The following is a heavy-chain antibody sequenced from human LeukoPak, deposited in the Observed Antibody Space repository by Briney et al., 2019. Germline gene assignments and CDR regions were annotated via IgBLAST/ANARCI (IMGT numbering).Heavy chain of an antibody. Sequence: GGSLRLSCAASGFTFSSYWMSWVRQAPGKRLECVANIKQDGSEKYYVASVKGRFTISRDNAENSLSLQMNSLRAEDTAVYYCARDRGYMDVWGKGTTVTVSS. J-gene: IGHJ6*03. CDR2: IKQDGSEK. V-gene: IGHV3-7*01. CDR1: GFTFSSYW. CDR3: ARDRGYMDV.